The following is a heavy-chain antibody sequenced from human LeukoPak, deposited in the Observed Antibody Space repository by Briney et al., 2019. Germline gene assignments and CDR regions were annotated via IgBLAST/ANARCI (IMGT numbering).Heavy chain of an antibody. Sequence: PGGSLRLSCAASGFTSSDYYMTWIRQSPGKGPEWISYISSSGGTTTYVDSVKGRFTISRDNAKNSLYLQMNSLSADDTAVYYCARSNYYTVDVWGQGTAVTASS. CDR2: ISSSGGTT. CDR3: ARSNYYTVDV. CDR1: GFTSSDYY. V-gene: IGHV3-11*01. J-gene: IGHJ6*02.